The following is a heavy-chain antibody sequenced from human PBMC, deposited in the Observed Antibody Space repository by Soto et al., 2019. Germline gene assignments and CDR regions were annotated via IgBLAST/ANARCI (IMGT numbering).Heavy chain of an antibody. Sequence: QVQLVQSGAEVKKPGSSVKVSCKASGYTFTSYDINWVRQATGQGLEWMGWMNPNSGNTGYAQKFQGRVTMTRNTSISTAYMELSSLRSEDTAVYYCASAVAISHYYYGMDVWGQGTTVTVSS. CDR2: MNPNSGNT. CDR3: ASAVAISHYYYGMDV. CDR1: GYTFTSYD. V-gene: IGHV1-8*01. J-gene: IGHJ6*02. D-gene: IGHD3-9*01.